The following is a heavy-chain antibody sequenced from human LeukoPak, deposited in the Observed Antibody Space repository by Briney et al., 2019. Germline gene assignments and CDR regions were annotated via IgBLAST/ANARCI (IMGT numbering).Heavy chain of an antibody. D-gene: IGHD5-18*01. Sequence: GRSLRLSCAASGFTFSSYGMHWVRQAPGKGLEWVAVIWYDGSNKYYADSVKGRFTISRDNSKNTLYLQMNSLRAEDTAVYYCARDHPLRGYSYGIDYWGQGTLVTVPS. V-gene: IGHV3-33*01. CDR3: ARDHPLRGYSYGIDY. CDR2: IWYDGSNK. CDR1: GFTFSSYG. J-gene: IGHJ4*02.